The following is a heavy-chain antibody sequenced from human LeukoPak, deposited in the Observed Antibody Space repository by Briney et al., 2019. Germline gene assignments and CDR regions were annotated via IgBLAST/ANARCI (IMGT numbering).Heavy chain of an antibody. V-gene: IGHV1-69*05. CDR1: GGTFSSYA. Sequence: SVKVSCKASGGTFSSYAISWVRQAPGQGLEWMGRIIPIFGTANYAQKFQGRVTITTDESTSTAYMELSSLRSEDTAVYYCASDVWGSSRDDYWGQGTLVTVSS. J-gene: IGHJ4*02. D-gene: IGHD3-16*01. CDR3: ASDVWGSSRDDY. CDR2: IIPIFGTA.